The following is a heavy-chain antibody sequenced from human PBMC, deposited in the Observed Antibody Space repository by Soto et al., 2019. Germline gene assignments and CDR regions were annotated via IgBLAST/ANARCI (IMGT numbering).Heavy chain of an antibody. J-gene: IGHJ6*02. CDR2: VSYDGSKK. CDR1: GVTCNNYV. CDR3: AKAHCSSTSCYPNYYYYYGMDV. V-gene: IGHV3-30*18. D-gene: IGHD2-2*01. Sequence: GGSLRLSSAGSGVTCNNYVVHWVRQSPGKGLELVAIVSYDGSKKYYADSVKGRFTISRDNSKSTLYLQMNSLRAEDTAVYYCAKAHCSSTSCYPNYYYYYGMDVWGQGTTVTFSS.